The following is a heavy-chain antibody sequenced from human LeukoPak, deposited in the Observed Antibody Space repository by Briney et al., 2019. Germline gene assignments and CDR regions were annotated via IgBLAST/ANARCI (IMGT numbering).Heavy chain of an antibody. D-gene: IGHD3-16*01. V-gene: IGHV3-30-3*01. CDR2: ISYDGSNE. J-gene: IGHJ4*02. CDR3: ARDMPFGVY. Sequence: HPGGSLRLSCAASGFTFSSYAMHWVRQAPGKGLEWVAVISYDGSNEYYADSVKGRFTISRDNAKNSLYLQMNSLRAEDTAVYYCARDMPFGVYWGQGTLVTVSS. CDR1: GFTFSSYA.